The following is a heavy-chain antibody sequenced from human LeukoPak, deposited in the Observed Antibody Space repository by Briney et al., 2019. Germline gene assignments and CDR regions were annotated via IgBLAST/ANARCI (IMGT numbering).Heavy chain of an antibody. CDR2: INPNSGGT. J-gene: IGHJ6*02. D-gene: IGHD2-2*02. Sequence: ASVKVSCKASGYTFTGYYMHWVRQAPGQGLEWMGWINPNSGGTNYAQKFQGWVTMTRDTSISTAYMELSRLRSDDTAVYYWAGASKTGWYQLLDPGGYYYGMDVWGQGTTVTVSS. V-gene: IGHV1-2*04. CDR3: AGASKTGWYQLLDPGGYYYGMDV. CDR1: GYTFTGYY.